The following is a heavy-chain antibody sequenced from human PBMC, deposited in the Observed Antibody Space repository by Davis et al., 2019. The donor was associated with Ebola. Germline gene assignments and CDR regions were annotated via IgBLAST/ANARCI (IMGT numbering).Heavy chain of an antibody. V-gene: IGHV3-49*04. CDR2: IRSKAYGGTT. J-gene: IGHJ4*02. D-gene: IGHD6-13*01. CDR3: ARARSSSWRDFDY. CDR1: GFTFGDYA. Sequence: GESLKISCTASGFTFGDYAMSWVRQAPGKGLEWVGFIRSKAYGGTTEYAASVKGRFTISRDDSKSIAYLQMNSLKTEDTAVYYCARARSSSWRDFDYWGQGTLVTVSS.